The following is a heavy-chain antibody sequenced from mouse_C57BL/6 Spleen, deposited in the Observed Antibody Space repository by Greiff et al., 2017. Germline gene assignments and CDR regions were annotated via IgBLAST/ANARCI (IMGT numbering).Heavy chain of an antibody. Sequence: VQLQQSGAELVRPGASVTLSCKASGYTFTDYEMHWVKQTPVHSLEWIGAIDPETGGTAYNQKFKGKAILTADKSSSTAYMELRSLTSEDSAVYYCTRDGSFAYWGQGTLVTVSA. CDR2: IDPETGGT. J-gene: IGHJ3*01. CDR3: TRDGSFAY. D-gene: IGHD1-2*01. CDR1: GYTFTDYE. V-gene: IGHV1-15*01.